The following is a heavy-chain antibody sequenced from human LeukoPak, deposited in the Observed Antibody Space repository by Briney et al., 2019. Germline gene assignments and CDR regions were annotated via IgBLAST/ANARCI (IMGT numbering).Heavy chain of an antibody. Sequence: SETLSLTCTVSGVSISSSSYYWGWLRQPPGKGLEWIGSIYYSGNTYYNPSLKSRVTISVDTSKNQFSLKLGSVTAADTAVYYCARYGDGGYWGQGTLVTVSS. CDR1: GVSISSSSYY. CDR2: IYYSGNT. D-gene: IGHD4-17*01. V-gene: IGHV4-39*01. CDR3: ARYGDGGY. J-gene: IGHJ4*02.